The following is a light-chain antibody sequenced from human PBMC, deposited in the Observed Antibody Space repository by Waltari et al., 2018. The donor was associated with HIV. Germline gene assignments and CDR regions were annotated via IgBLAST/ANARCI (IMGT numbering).Light chain of an antibody. J-gene: IGLJ3*02. CDR3: GTWDRSLSAAV. V-gene: IGLV1-51*01. CDR1: PSNIAQDS. CDR2: DNN. Sequence: QSVLPQPPSVSASPGRKVTHSSSGSPSNIAQDSVSWYQHVPGAAPRILIYDNNKRPSGIPDRFSGSRSGTSATLGITGLQTGDEAHYYCGTWDRSLSAAVFGGGTKLTVL.